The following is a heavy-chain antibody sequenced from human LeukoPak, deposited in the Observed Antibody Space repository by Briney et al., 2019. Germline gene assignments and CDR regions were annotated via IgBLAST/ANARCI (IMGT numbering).Heavy chain of an antibody. CDR2: IIPIFGTA. J-gene: IGHJ4*02. D-gene: IGHD1-7*01. CDR3: ARGGGSITGTTSLFDY. V-gene: IGHV1-69*13. Sequence: SVKVSCKASGGTFSSYAISWVRQAPGQGLEWMGGIIPIFGTANYAQKFQGRVTITADESTSTAYMELSSLRSEGTAVYYCARGGGSITGTTSLFDYWGRGTLVTVSS. CDR1: GGTFSSYA.